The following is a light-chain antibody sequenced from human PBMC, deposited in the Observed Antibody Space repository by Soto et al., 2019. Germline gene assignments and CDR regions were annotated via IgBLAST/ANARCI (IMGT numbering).Light chain of an antibody. Sequence: EIDMTQSPVTLSVSPGGGSTLSCRASQNVRTKLAWYQQRAGQAPRLXXYGASTRATGIPDRFSGSGSGTQYTLTISSLQSEDFAVYYCQQYNSWPQITFGQGTRLEIK. CDR2: GAS. V-gene: IGKV3-15*01. J-gene: IGKJ5*01. CDR3: QQYNSWPQIT. CDR1: QNVRTK.